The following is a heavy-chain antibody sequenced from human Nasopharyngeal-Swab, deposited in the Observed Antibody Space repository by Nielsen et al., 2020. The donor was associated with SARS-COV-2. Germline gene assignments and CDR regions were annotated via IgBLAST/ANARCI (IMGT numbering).Heavy chain of an antibody. CDR2: ISYDGTNK. D-gene: IGHD7-27*01. J-gene: IGHJ6*02. Sequence: GESLKISCAASGFTFSSYGFHWVRQAPGKGLEWVAAISYDGTNKYYADSVKGRFTISSDNSKNTLYLQMNSLRAEDTAVYYCARALWGSYYYGMDGWGQGTTVTVSS. V-gene: IGHV3-30-3*01. CDR3: ARALWGSYYYGMDG. CDR1: GFTFSSYG.